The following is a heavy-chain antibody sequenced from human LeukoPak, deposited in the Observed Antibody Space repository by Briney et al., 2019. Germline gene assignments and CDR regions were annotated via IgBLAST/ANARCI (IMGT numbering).Heavy chain of an antibody. D-gene: IGHD5-18*01. CDR1: GGSISSYY. CDR2: IYTSGST. J-gene: IGHJ3*02. Sequence: SETLSLTCTVSGGSISSYYWSWLRQPAGKGLEWIGRIYTSGSTYYNPSLKSRVTISVDTSKNQFSLKLSSVTAADTAVYYCARDRSGYSYGGDAFDIWGQGTMVTVSS. CDR3: ARDRSGYSYGGDAFDI. V-gene: IGHV4-4*07.